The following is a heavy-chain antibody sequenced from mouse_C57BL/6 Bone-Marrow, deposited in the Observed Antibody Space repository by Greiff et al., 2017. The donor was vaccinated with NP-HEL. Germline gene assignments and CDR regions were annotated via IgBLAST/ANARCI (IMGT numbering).Heavy chain of an antibody. CDR1: GYSITSGYY. V-gene: IGHV3-6*01. CDR3: ARRGYYGSHYAMDD. CDR2: ISYDGSN. J-gene: IGHJ4*01. D-gene: IGHD1-1*01. Sequence: VQLKESGPGLVKPSQSLSLTCSVTGYSITSGYYWNWIRQFPGNKLEWMGYISYDGSNNYNPSLKNRISITRDTSKNQFFLKLNSVTTEDTATYYCARRGYYGSHYAMDDWGQGTSVTVSS.